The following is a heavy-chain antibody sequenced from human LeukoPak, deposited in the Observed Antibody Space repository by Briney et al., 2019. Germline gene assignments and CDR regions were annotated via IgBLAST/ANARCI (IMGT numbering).Heavy chain of an antibody. Sequence: PGGSLRLSCAASGFTFDDYAMHWVRQAPGKGLEWVSGTSWNSGSIGYADSVKGRFTISRDNAKNSLYLQMNSLRAEDTALYYCAKARGYYYMDVWGKGTTVTVSS. CDR1: GFTFDDYA. J-gene: IGHJ6*03. CDR3: AKARGYYYMDV. V-gene: IGHV3-9*01. CDR2: TSWNSGSI.